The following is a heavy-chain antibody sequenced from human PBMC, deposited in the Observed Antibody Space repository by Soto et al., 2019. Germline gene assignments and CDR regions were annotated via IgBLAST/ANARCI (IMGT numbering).Heavy chain of an antibody. D-gene: IGHD4-4*01. J-gene: IGHJ6*03. CDR2: IYYSGST. V-gene: IGHV4-30-4*01. CDR1: GGSISSGDYY. CDR3: ARNDYSKYVGYYDMDV. Sequence: SETLSLTCTVSGGSISSGDYYWSWIRQPPGKGLEWIGYIYYSGSTYYNPSLKSRVTISVDTSKNQFSLKLSSVTAADTAVYYCARNDYSKYVGYYDMDVWGKGTTVTVSS.